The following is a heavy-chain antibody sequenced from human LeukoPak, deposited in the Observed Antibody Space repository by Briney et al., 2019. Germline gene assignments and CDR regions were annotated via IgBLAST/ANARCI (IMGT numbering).Heavy chain of an antibody. V-gene: IGHV1-69*05. D-gene: IGHD3-22*01. CDR3: ARAPYSYSDITGQHRGPFDY. CDR1: GGTFSSYA. CDR2: INPMFGTA. Sequence: SVKVSCKASGGTFSSYAINWVRQAPGQGLEWMGGINPMFGTANYAQKVQGRVTITTDESTSTSYMELSSLRSDDTAVFYCARAPYSYSDITGQHRGPFDYWGQGTLVTVSS. J-gene: IGHJ4*02.